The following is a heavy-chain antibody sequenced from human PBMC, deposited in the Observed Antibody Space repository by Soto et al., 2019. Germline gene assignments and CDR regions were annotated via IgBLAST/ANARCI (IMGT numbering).Heavy chain of an antibody. J-gene: IGHJ4*02. D-gene: IGHD6-13*01. Sequence: PGGSLRLSCTGSGFDFGDYYMSWIRHAPGKGLEWVSYIDSGDGTTYYTDSVKGRFTISRDNAKKTVYLQTSSLRVEDTALYYCVRPYYSSSWFPFDRWGQGTLVTVSS. CDR2: IDSGDGTT. CDR3: VRPYYSSSWFPFDR. V-gene: IGHV3-11*01. CDR1: GFDFGDYY.